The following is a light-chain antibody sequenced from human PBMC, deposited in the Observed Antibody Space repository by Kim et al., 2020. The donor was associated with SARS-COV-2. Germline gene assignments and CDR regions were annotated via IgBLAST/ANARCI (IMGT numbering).Light chain of an antibody. CDR3: QEYNSAPYT. Sequence: SASAGDRVTITCRAIQGISNYLAWYQQKPGKVPKLLIYAASALQSGVPSRFSGSGSGTDFTLTISSLQPEDVATYYCQEYNSAPYTFGRGTKLEI. J-gene: IGKJ2*01. CDR2: AAS. CDR1: QGISNY. V-gene: IGKV1-27*01.